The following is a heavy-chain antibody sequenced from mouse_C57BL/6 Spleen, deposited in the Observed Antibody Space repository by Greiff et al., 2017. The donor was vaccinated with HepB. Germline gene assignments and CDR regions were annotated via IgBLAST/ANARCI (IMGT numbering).Heavy chain of an antibody. CDR3: ARDDYGSQDAMDY. V-gene: IGHV3-6*01. CDR2: ISYDGSN. Sequence: EVKLQESGPGLVKPSQSLSLTCSVTGYSITSGYYWNWIRQFPGNKLEWMGYISYDGSNNYNPSLKNRISITRDTSKNQFFLKLNSVTTEDTATYYCARDDYGSQDAMDYWGQGTSVTVSS. J-gene: IGHJ4*01. D-gene: IGHD1-1*01. CDR1: GYSITSGYY.